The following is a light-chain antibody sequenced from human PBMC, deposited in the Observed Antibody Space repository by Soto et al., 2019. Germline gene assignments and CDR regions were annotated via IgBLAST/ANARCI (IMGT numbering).Light chain of an antibody. CDR3: QQYNNWPPIT. J-gene: IGKJ5*01. CDR1: QSVSSNY. Sequence: DIVLTQSPGTLSLSPGERATLSWRSSQSVSSNYLAWYQQKPGQAPRLLIYGASTRATGIPARFSGSGSGTEFTLTISSLQSEDFAVYYCQQYNNWPPITFGQGTRLEI. CDR2: GAS. V-gene: IGKV3-15*01.